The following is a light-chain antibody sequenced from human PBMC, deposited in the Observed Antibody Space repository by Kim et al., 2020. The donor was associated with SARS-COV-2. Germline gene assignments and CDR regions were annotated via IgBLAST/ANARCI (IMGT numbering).Light chain of an antibody. CDR3: SSYTSSSTQVV. CDR2: DVS. Sequence: QSITISCTGTSSDVGGYNYVSWYQHHPGKAPKLMIYDVSNRPSGVSNRFSGSKSGNTASLTISGLQAEDEADYYCSSYTSSSTQVVFGGGTQLTVL. CDR1: SSDVGGYNY. V-gene: IGLV2-14*03. J-gene: IGLJ2*01.